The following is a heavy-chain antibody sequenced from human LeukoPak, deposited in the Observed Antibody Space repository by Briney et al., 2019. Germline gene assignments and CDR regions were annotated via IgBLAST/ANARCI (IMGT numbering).Heavy chain of an antibody. D-gene: IGHD2-2*01. CDR1: GGSISSYY. Sequence: PSETLSLTCTVSGGSISSYYWSWIRQPPGKGLEWIGYIYYSGSTNYNPSLKSRVTISVDTSKNQFSLKLSSVTAADTAVYYCARSSIQREYQLLLFDYWGQGTLVTVSS. V-gene: IGHV4-59*01. J-gene: IGHJ4*02. CDR2: IYYSGST. CDR3: ARSSIQREYQLLLFDY.